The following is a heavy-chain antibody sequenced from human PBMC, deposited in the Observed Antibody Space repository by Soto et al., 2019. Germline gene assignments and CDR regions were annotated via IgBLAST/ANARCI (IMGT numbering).Heavy chain of an antibody. D-gene: IGHD1-1*01. V-gene: IGHV3-23*01. CDR2: ISGSGGST. J-gene: IGHJ5*02. CDR3: AKERGDPGTRPYNWFDP. CDR1: GFTFSSYA. Sequence: GGSLRLSCAASGFTFSSYAMSWVRQAPGKGLEWVSAISGSGGSTYYADSVKGRFTISRDNSKNTLYLQMNSLRAEDTAVYYCAKERGDPGTRPYNWFDPWGQGTLVTVSS.